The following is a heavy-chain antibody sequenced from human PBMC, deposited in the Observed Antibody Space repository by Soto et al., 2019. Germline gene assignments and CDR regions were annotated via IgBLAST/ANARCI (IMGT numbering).Heavy chain of an antibody. Sequence: PSETLSLTCTVSGGSIINEDYYWTWIRQPPGKGLEWLGRVQYSGATYYNPSLRSRLTMSMDWSRNQFSLRLTSVTAADTAMYYCARATAYCGRTSCYPFDYWGQGTLVTSPQ. D-gene: IGHD2-21*01. CDR3: ARATAYCGRTSCYPFDY. V-gene: IGHV4-30-4*01. CDR1: GGSIINEDYY. CDR2: VQYSGAT. J-gene: IGHJ4*02.